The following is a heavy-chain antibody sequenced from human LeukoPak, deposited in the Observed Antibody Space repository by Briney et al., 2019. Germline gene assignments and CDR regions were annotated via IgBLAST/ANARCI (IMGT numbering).Heavy chain of an antibody. Sequence: PGGSLRLSCAASGFTFDDYAMHWVRQAPGKGLEWVSGISCNSGSIGYADSVKGRFTISRDNAKNSLYLQMNSLRAEDTALYYCAKGSSGWTSDAFDIWGKGTMVTVSS. V-gene: IGHV3-9*01. CDR2: ISCNSGSI. J-gene: IGHJ3*02. CDR3: AKGSSGWTSDAFDI. CDR1: GFTFDDYA. D-gene: IGHD6-19*01.